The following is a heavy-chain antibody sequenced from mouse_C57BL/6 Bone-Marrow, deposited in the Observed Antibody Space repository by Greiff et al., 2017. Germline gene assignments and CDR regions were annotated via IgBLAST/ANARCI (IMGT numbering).Heavy chain of an antibody. J-gene: IGHJ2*01. CDR1: GFHIKDDY. CDR2: IDPENGDT. V-gene: IGHV14-4*01. D-gene: IGHD4-1*01. CDR3: TLGPNFDY. Sequence: VQLQQSGAELVRPGASVKLSCTASGFHIKDDYMHWVKQRPEQGLEWIGWIDPENGDTEYASKFLGKATITAGTSSNPAYLQLSSLTSEDTAVYYCTLGPNFDYWGQGTTLTVSS.